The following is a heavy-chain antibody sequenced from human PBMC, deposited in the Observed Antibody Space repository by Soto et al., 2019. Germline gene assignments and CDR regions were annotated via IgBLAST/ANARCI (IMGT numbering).Heavy chain of an antibody. CDR1: GFSFTDFY. Sequence: PGGSLRLSCAPSGFSFTDFYMVWIRQAPGKGLEWISYIHRTGSPVYCAESVKGRFTLSRDNAKTSLSLQMNSLRAEDTAVYFCARLFYNWNSWVDSWGRGTLVTVSS. CDR3: ARLFYNWNSWVDS. J-gene: IGHJ4*02. CDR2: IHRTGSPV. D-gene: IGHD1-20*01. V-gene: IGHV3-11*01.